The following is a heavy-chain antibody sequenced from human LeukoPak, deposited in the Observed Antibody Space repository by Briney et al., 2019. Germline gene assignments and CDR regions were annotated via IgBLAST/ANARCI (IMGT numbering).Heavy chain of an antibody. J-gene: IGHJ4*02. Sequence: SVKVFCKASGGTFSSYAISWVRQAPGQGLEWMGRIIPIFGTANYAQKFQGRVTITTDESTSTAYMELSSLRSEDTAVYYCAREFSGYSYDYWGQGTLVTVSS. CDR2: IIPIFGTA. CDR3: AREFSGYSYDY. V-gene: IGHV1-69*05. D-gene: IGHD5-18*01. CDR1: GGTFSSYA.